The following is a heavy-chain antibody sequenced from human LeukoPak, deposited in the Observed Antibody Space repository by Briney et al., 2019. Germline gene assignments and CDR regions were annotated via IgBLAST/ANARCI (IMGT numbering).Heavy chain of an antibody. CDR2: IIPIFGTA. J-gene: IGHJ4*02. V-gene: IGHV1-69*13. Sequence: SVKVSCKASGGTFSSYAISWVRQAPGRGLEWMGGIIPIFGTANYAQKFQGRVTITADESTSTAYMELSSLRSEDTAVYYCARGLRDFPAFDSWGQGTLVTVSS. CDR3: ARGLRDFPAFDS. CDR1: GGTFSSYA. D-gene: IGHD2-2*01.